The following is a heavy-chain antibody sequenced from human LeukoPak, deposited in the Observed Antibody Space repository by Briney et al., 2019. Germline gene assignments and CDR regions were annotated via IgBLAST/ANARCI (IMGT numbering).Heavy chain of an antibody. V-gene: IGHV1-69*08. D-gene: IGHD1-26*01. CDR2: ITPVINTA. J-gene: IGHJ5*02. CDR1: GGTFLSHT. Sequence: ASVKVSCKTSGGTFLSHTFSWVRQAPGQGLEWMGKITPVINTANYAQTFQGRVSIYADRYTTTVYMDLSGLRPDDTAVYYCARANLRGSNYNWFDPWGQGTPVTVAS. CDR3: ARANLRGSNYNWFDP.